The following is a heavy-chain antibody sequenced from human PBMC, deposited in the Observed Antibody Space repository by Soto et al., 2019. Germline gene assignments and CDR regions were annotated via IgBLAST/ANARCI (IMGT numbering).Heavy chain of an antibody. J-gene: IGHJ4*02. V-gene: IGHV3-33*01. CDR2: IWSDGTNK. D-gene: IGHD2-21*02. CDR3: AREGVTSFDLDY. CDR1: GYTFDSRS. Sequence: QVQLVESGGGVVQPGMSLRLSWVTSGYTFDSRSMHWVRQAPGKGLEWVAVIWSDGTNKYYSDSLKGRFTISRDNSKETLYLEMSGLSAEDTAIYYCAREGVTSFDLDYWGQGTLVIVSS.